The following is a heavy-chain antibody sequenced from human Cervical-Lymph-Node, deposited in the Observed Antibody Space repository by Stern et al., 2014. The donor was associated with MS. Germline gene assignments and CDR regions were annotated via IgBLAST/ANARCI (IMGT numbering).Heavy chain of an antibody. V-gene: IGHV4-61*02. Sequence: QVQLQESGPGLVKPSQTLSLTCTVSGGSISSGSYYWSWIRQSAGKGLEWIGRIHTSVLPNTTPSLKSRVPILVAASKNHFSLRLTSVTAADTGVYYCARPRVTISAMVIENGMDVWGQGTTVTVSS. CDR3: ARPRVTISAMVIENGMDV. J-gene: IGHJ6*02. D-gene: IGHD3-3*01. CDR2: IHTSVLP. CDR1: GGSISSGSYY.